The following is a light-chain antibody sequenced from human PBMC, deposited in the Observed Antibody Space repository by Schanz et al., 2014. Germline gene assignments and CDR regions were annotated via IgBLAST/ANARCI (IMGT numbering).Light chain of an antibody. CDR3: SSYTSSSSYV. CDR1: SSDVGGYNY. V-gene: IGLV2-14*01. CDR2: DVS. Sequence: QSALTQPASVSGSPGQSITMSCTGTSSDVGGYNYVSWYQQHPGKAPKVMIYDVSNRPSGVSNRFSGSKSGNTASLTISGLQAEDEADYYCSSYTSSSSYVFGTGTKLTVL. J-gene: IGLJ1*01.